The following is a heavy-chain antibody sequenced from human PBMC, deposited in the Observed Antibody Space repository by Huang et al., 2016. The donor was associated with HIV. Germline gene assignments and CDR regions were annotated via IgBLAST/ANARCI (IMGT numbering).Heavy chain of an antibody. CDR2: IKCDGSST. D-gene: IGHD3-22*01. J-gene: IGHJ4*02. CDR1: GFSISSYW. V-gene: IGHV3-74*01. CDR3: ARDPRIQSWLNFFDY. Sequence: EVQLVESGGGLVQPGGSLRLSCAASGFSISSYWMHWVRQAPGKGRVWVSRIKCDGSSTSYADSVKGRFTISRDNAKNTLYLQMNSLRAEDTAVYYCARDPRIQSWLNFFDYWGQGTLVSVSS.